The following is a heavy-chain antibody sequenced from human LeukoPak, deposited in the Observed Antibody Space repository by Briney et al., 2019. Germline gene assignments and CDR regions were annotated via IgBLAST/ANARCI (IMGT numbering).Heavy chain of an antibody. J-gene: IGHJ4*02. CDR2: IIPIFGTA. CDR1: GGTFSSYA. D-gene: IGHD5-12*01. V-gene: IGHV1-69*13. CDR3: ARERGYSGDGREEDFEPGFDY. Sequence: SVKVSCKASGGTFSSYAISWVRQAPGQGLEWMGGIIPIFGTANYAQKFQGRVTITADESTGTAYMELSSLRSEDTAVYYCARERGYSGDGREEDFEPGFDYWGQGTLVTVSS.